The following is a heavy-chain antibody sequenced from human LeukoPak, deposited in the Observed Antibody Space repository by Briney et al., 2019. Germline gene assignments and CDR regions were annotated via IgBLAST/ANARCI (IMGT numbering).Heavy chain of an antibody. Sequence: GGSLRLSCAASGFTFSHYGVHWVRQAPGKGLEWVSSISSSSSYIYYADSVKGRFTISRDNAKNSLYLQMNSLRAEDTAVYYCARDLGIAAAGIDYWGQGTLVTVSS. CDR3: ARDLGIAAAGIDY. J-gene: IGHJ4*02. V-gene: IGHV3-21*01. D-gene: IGHD6-13*01. CDR2: ISSSSSYI. CDR1: GFTFSHYG.